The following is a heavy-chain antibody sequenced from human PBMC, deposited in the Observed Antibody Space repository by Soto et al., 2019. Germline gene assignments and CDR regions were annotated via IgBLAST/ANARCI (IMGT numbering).Heavy chain of an antibody. Sequence: SVKVSCKXSGGTFSSYAISWVRQAPGQGLEWMGGIIPIFGTANYAQKFQGRVTITADKSTSTAYMELSSLRSEDTAVYYCARWGNYYDSSGPIQYYYYYGMDVWGQGTTVTVSS. V-gene: IGHV1-69*06. CDR2: IIPIFGTA. CDR1: GGTFSSYA. CDR3: ARWGNYYDSSGPIQYYYYYGMDV. J-gene: IGHJ6*02. D-gene: IGHD3-22*01.